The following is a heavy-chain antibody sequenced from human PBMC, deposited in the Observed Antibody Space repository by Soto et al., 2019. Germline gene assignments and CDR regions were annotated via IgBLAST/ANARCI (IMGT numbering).Heavy chain of an antibody. CDR2: IYNSGTT. V-gene: IGHV4-61*01. J-gene: IGHJ5*02. CDR3: AREYHP. CDR1: GGSVSSGNYY. D-gene: IGHD2-2*01. Sequence: QVQLQESGPGVVKASETLSLTCTVSGGSVSSGNYYWTWIRQTPGKGLEWIGHIYNSGTTNYNPTLKSRVSISVDPTKNQVSLKLDSVTAADTAMYYCAREYHPWGQGTLVTVSS.